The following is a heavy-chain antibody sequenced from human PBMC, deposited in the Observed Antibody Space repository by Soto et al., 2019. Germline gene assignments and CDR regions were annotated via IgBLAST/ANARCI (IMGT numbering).Heavy chain of an antibody. CDR2: IFSNDEK. CDR3: ARILFGRSVAGGYFYMDV. D-gene: IGHD6-19*01. V-gene: IGHV2-26*01. J-gene: IGHJ6*03. CDR1: GFSLSNGKVG. Sequence: HVALKESGPVLVKPTETLTLTCTVSGFSLSNGKVGVSWIRQPPGKALEWLAHIFSNDEKSDRTSLKSSLTISEDTSKSQVVLTMTNVDPVDTATYYCARILFGRSVAGGYFYMDVWGKGTTVTVSS.